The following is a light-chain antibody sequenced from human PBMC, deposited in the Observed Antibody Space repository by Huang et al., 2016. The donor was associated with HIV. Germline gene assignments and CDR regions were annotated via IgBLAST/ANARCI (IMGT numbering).Light chain of an antibody. CDR2: GAS. Sequence: EIVLTQSPASLSFSAGERATLSCRASQYLSNTYLAWYQQRPGQAPRLLSYGASNRAAGSPDRFSGRGSGKDYTRTISRLEPEDLGVYYCQQYGSPLTFGGGTKVEI. V-gene: IGKV3-20*01. J-gene: IGKJ4*01. CDR3: QQYGSPLT. CDR1: QYLSNTY.